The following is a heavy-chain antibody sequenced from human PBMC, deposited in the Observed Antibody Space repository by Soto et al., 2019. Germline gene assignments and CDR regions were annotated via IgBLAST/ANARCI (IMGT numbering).Heavy chain of an antibody. D-gene: IGHD2-15*01. CDR2: INPNSGGT. CDR1: GYTFTGYY. CDR3: ARVPLVEDYYYGMDV. V-gene: IGHV1-2*02. Sequence: ASLKFCCKASGYTFTGYYMHWVRQAPGQGLEWMGWINPNSGGTNYAQKFQGRVTMARDTSISTAYMELSRLRSDDTAVYYCARVPLVEDYYYGMDVWGQGTTVTVSS. J-gene: IGHJ6*02.